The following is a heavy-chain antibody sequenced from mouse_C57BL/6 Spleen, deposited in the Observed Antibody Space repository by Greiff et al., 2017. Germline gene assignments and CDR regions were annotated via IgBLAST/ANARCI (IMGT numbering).Heavy chain of an antibody. D-gene: IGHD1-1*01. CDR1: GYSITSGYY. CDR3: ATTVVALDY. Sequence: VQLKQSGPGLVKPSQSLSLTCSVTGYSITSGYYWNWIRQFPGNKLEWMGYISYDGSNNYNPSLKNRISITRDTSKNQFFLKLNSVTTEDTATYYCATTVVALDYWGQGTTLTVSS. V-gene: IGHV3-6*01. CDR2: ISYDGSN. J-gene: IGHJ2*01.